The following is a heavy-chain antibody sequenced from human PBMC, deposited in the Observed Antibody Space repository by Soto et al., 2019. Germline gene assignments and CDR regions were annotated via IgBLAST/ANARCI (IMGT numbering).Heavy chain of an antibody. V-gene: IGHV1-8*01. CDR3: ARGIVVVAATSWFDP. J-gene: IGHJ5*02. CDR1: GYTFTSYD. CDR2: MNSNSGNT. Sequence: GASVKVSCKASGYTFTSYDINWVRQATGQGLEWMGWMNSNSGNTGYAQKFQGRVTMTRNTSISTAYMELSSLRSEDTAVYYCARGIVVVAATSWFDPWGQGTLVTVSS. D-gene: IGHD2-15*01.